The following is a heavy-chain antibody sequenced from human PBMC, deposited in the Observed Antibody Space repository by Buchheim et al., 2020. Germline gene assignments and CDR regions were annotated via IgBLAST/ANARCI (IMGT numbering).Heavy chain of an antibody. CDR3: ARDGRYFEFPLLPNSSPFDY. V-gene: IGHV3-7*01. J-gene: IGHJ4*02. CDR2: IKQDGSEK. D-gene: IGHD3-9*01. CDR1: GFTFSSYW. Sequence: EVQLVESGGGLVQPGGSLRLSCAASGFTFSSYWMSWVRQAPGKGLEWVANIKQDGSEKYYVDSVKGRFTISRDNAKNSLYLQMNSLRAEDTAVYYCARDGRYFEFPLLPNSSPFDYWGQGTL.